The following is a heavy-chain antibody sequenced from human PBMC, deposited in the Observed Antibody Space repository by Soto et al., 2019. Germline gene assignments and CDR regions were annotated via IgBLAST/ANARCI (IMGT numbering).Heavy chain of an antibody. CDR2: INPNSGGT. CDR1: GHTFTGYD. D-gene: IGHD6-19*01. J-gene: IGHJ3*02. Sequence: SVKVSCKDSGHTFTGYDMHWVRQAPGQGLEWMGWINPNSGGTNYAQTFQGWVTMTRDTSISTAYMELSRLRSDDTAVYYCVRVGEGIAVPGNSFDIWGQGTMVPGSS. CDR3: VRVGEGIAVPGNSFDI. V-gene: IGHV1-2*04.